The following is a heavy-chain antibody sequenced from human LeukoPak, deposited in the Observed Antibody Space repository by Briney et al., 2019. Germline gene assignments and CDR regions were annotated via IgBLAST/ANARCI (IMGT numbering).Heavy chain of an antibody. CDR2: IKHDGSEK. Sequence: GGSLRLSCEASGINFSTYWMSWVRQAPGKGLEWVAYIKHDGSEKYYVDSVKGRFTISRDNAKNSLYLQMNSLRAEDTAVYYCAVSGYSLNYYGMDVWGQGTTVTVSS. J-gene: IGHJ6*02. CDR3: AVSGYSLNYYGMDV. CDR1: GINFSTYW. D-gene: IGHD3-3*01. V-gene: IGHV3-7*01.